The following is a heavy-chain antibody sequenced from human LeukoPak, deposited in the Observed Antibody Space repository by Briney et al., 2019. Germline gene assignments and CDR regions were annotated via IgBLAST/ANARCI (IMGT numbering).Heavy chain of an antibody. Sequence: PGGSLRLSCAASGFTFSDYYMSWIRQAPGKGLEWVSYISSSGSTIYYADSVKGRFTISRDNAKSSLYLQMNSLRAEDTAVYYCARPTVGATRSGVAFDIWGQGTMVTVSS. J-gene: IGHJ3*02. D-gene: IGHD1-26*01. CDR2: ISSSGSTI. V-gene: IGHV3-11*04. CDR1: GFTFSDYY. CDR3: ARPTVGATRSGVAFDI.